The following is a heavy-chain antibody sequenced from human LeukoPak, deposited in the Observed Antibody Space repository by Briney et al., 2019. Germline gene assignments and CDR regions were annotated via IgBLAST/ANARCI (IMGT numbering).Heavy chain of an antibody. CDR2: INPNSAGT. J-gene: IGHJ4*02. Sequence: ASVKVSCKASGYTFTDYYMHWVRQAPGQGLEWMGWINPNSAGTNFAQKFQGRVTMTRDTSISTAYMELSRLRSDDTAVYFCARDLRWAVAGPEGVDYWGQGTLVTVSP. D-gene: IGHD6-19*01. V-gene: IGHV1-2*02. CDR1: GYTFTDYY. CDR3: ARDLRWAVAGPEGVDY.